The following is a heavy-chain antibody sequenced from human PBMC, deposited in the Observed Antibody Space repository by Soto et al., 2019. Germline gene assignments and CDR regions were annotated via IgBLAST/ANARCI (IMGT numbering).Heavy chain of an antibody. J-gene: IGHJ4*02. V-gene: IGHV4-39*01. CDR2: IYYSGST. Sequence: SETLSLTCTVSGGSISSSSYYWGWIRQPPGKGLEWIGSIYYSGSTYYNPSLKSRVTISVDTSKNQFSLKLSSVTAADTAVYYCARHDITIFGVVNSTFDYWGQGTLVTVSS. CDR1: GGSISSSSYY. D-gene: IGHD3-3*01. CDR3: ARHDITIFGVVNSTFDY.